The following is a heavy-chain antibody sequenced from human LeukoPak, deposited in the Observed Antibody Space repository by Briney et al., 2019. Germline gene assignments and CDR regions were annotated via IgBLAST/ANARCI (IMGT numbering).Heavy chain of an antibody. CDR1: GFTFTSYN. V-gene: IGHV3-21*01. J-gene: IGHJ4*02. CDR2: ISTSSSYI. CDR3: ARGRWSFDY. Sequence: WGSLRLSGAASGFTFTSYNMNWVCQAPGKGLEWVSSISTSSSYIYYADSVKGRFTISRDNAKNSLYLQMNSLRAEDTAVYFCARGRWSFDYWGQGTLVTVSS. D-gene: IGHD5-24*01.